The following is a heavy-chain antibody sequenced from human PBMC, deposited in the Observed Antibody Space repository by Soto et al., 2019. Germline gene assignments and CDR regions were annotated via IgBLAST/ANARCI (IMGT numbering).Heavy chain of an antibody. V-gene: IGHV3-23*01. J-gene: IGHJ4*02. CDR1: GFTFSSYA. Sequence: PGGSQRLSYAASGFTFSSYAVSWVRQAPGKGLEWVSAISGSGGSTYYADSVKGRFTISRDNSKNTLYLQMNSLRAEDTAVYYCASDYSYGSGSYYGYFDYWGQGTLVTVSS. D-gene: IGHD3-10*01. CDR2: ISGSGGST. CDR3: ASDYSYGSGSYYGYFDY.